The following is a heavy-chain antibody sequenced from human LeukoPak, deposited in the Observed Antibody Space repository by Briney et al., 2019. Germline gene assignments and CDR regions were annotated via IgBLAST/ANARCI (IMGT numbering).Heavy chain of an antibody. CDR1: GYTFTGYY. D-gene: IGHD6-13*01. CDR3: ARGEYTSSWYYFDY. Sequence: ASVKVSCKASGYTFTGYYMHWVRQAPGQGLEWMGWINPNSGGTNYEQKFQGRVTMTRDTSISTAYMELSRLRSDDTAVYYCARGEYTSSWYYFDYWGQGTLVTVSS. J-gene: IGHJ4*02. CDR2: INPNSGGT. V-gene: IGHV1-2*02.